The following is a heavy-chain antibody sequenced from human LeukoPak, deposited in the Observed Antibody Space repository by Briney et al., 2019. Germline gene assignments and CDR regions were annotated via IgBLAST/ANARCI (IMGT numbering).Heavy chain of an antibody. D-gene: IGHD6-19*01. J-gene: IGHJ4*02. CDR3: SRTRSVAGSSIYFDY. Sequence: KPGGSLRLSCTGLGFTFGDYAMSWFRQAPGKGLEWVSFIKSKAYGGTTEYAASVKGRFTVSRDDSKSIAYLHMNSLKTEDTAVYYCSRTRSVAGSSIYFDYWGQGTLVTVSS. V-gene: IGHV3-49*05. CDR2: IKSKAYGGTT. CDR1: GFTFGDYA.